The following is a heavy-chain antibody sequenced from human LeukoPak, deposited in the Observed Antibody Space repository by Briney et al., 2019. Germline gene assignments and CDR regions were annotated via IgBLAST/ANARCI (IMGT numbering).Heavy chain of an antibody. V-gene: IGHV1-2*02. CDR3: ARSIFGVGPDAFDI. D-gene: IGHD3-3*01. CDR1: GYTFTGYY. J-gene: IGHJ3*02. Sequence: ASVKVSCKASGYTFTGYYMHWVRQAPGQGLEWMGWINPNSGGTNYAQKFQGRVIMTRDTSISTAYMELSRLRSDDTAVYYCARSIFGVGPDAFDIWGQGTMVTVSS. CDR2: INPNSGGT.